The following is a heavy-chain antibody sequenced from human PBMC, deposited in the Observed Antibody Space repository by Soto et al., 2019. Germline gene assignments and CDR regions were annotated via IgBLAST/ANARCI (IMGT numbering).Heavy chain of an antibody. CDR1: GYTFTRYG. CDR3: ARGGTRGIVGATTVDY. D-gene: IGHD1-26*01. Sequence: QVQLVQSGAEVKKPGASVKVSCKASGYTFTRYGISWVRQAPGQGLERMGWISAYNGNTNCARKLQGRVTMTTDTGTSRAYMELRSLRSDDTAVYYCARGGTRGIVGATTVDYWGQGTLVTVS. CDR2: ISAYNGNT. J-gene: IGHJ4*02. V-gene: IGHV1-18*01.